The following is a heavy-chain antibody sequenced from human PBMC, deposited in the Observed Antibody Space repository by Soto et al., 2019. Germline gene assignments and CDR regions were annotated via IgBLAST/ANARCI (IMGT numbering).Heavy chain of an antibody. CDR3: ASYSYYPGAGSYSSNWFDP. D-gene: IGHD3-10*01. Sequence: ASVKVSCKASGYTFTSYAMHWVRQAPGQRLEWMGWINAGNGNTKYSQKFQGRVTITRDTSASTAYMELSSLRSEDTDVYYCASYSYYPGAGSYSSNWFDPWGQGTRVTVSS. V-gene: IGHV1-3*01. CDR2: INAGNGNT. J-gene: IGHJ5*02. CDR1: GYTFTSYA.